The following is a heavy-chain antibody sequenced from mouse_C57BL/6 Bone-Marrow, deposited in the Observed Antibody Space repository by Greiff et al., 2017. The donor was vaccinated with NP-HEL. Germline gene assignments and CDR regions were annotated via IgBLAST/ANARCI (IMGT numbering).Heavy chain of an antibody. Sequence: VKLQESGAELVRPGTSVKVSCKASGYAFTNYLIEWVKQRPGQGLEWIGMINPGSGGTNYNEKFKGKATLTADKSSSTAYMQLSSLTSEDSAVYFCARGTTVVAHWYFDVWGTGTTVTVSS. CDR1: GYAFTNYL. D-gene: IGHD1-1*01. CDR2: INPGSGGT. CDR3: ARGTTVVAHWYFDV. V-gene: IGHV1-54*01. J-gene: IGHJ1*03.